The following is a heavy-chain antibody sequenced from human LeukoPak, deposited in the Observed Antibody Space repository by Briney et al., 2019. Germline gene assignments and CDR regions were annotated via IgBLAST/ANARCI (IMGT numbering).Heavy chain of an antibody. D-gene: IGHD6-6*01. V-gene: IGHV4-34*01. CDR3: AREGAAHYYMDV. J-gene: IGHJ6*03. Sequence: PSETLSLTCAVYGGSFGGYYWSWIRQPPGKGLEWIGEINHSGSTNYNPSLKSRVTIPVDTSKNQFSLKLSSVTAADTAVYYCAREGAAHYYMDVWGKGTTVTVSS. CDR2: INHSGST. CDR1: GGSFGGYY.